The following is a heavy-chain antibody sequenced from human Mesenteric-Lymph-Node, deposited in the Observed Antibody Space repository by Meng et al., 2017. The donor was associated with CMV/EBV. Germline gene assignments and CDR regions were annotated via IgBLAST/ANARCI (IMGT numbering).Heavy chain of an antibody. V-gene: IGHV3-23*03. CDR3: ARGTTATAISGLDY. CDR1: GFTFSSYA. Sequence: GESLKISCAASGFTFSSYAMSWVRQAPGKGLEWVSVIYSGGSSTYYADSVKGRFTISRDNSKNTLYLQMNSLRAEDTAVYYCARGTTATAISGLDYWGQGTLVTVSS. CDR2: IYSGGSST. J-gene: IGHJ4*02. D-gene: IGHD2-21*02.